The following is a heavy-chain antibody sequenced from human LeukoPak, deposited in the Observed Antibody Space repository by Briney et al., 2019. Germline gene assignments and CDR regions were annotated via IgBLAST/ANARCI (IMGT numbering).Heavy chain of an antibody. V-gene: IGHV1-2*02. CDR1: GYTFTGYY. CDR2: INPNSGGT. J-gene: IGHJ4*02. CDR3: ARGIGITGTTLDY. Sequence: GASVKVSCKASGYTFTGYYMHWVRQAPGQGLEWMGWINPNSGGTNYAQKFQGRVTMTRDTSISTAYMELSRPRSDDTAVYYCARGIGITGTTLDYWGQGTLVTVSS. D-gene: IGHD1-7*01.